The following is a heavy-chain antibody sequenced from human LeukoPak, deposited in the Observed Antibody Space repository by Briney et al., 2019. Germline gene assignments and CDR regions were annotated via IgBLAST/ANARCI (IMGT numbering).Heavy chain of an antibody. D-gene: IGHD6-19*01. CDR2: IIPILGIA. V-gene: IGHV1-69*04. CDR3: AREEQWLAP. Sequence: GGSLRLSCAASGFTFSSYAMHWVRQPPGKGLEWVGRIIPILGIANYAQKFQGRVTITADKSTSTAYMELSSLRSEDTAVYYCAREEQWLAPWGQGTLVTVSS. CDR1: GFTFSSYA. J-gene: IGHJ5*02.